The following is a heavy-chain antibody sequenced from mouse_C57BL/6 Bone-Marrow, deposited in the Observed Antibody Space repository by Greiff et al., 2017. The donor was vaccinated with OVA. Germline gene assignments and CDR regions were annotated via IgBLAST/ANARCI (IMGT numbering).Heavy chain of an antibody. CDR1: GYTFTSYG. D-gene: IGHD2-3*01. Sequence: VQLQQSGAELARPGASVKLSCKASGYTFTSYGISWVKQRTGQGLELIGEIYPRSGNTYYNEKFKGKATLTADKSSSTAYMELRSLTSEDSAVYFCARWGWAWFAYWGQGTLVTVSA. V-gene: IGHV1-81*01. CDR2: IYPRSGNT. J-gene: IGHJ3*01. CDR3: ARWGWAWFAY.